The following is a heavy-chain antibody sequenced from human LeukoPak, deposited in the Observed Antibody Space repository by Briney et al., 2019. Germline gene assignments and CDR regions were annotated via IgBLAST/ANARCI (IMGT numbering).Heavy chain of an antibody. CDR3: AKVGAGYSGYDWYQQSYYYMDV. CDR2: ISWDGGST. V-gene: IGHV3-43*01. D-gene: IGHD5-12*01. Sequence: GGSLRLSCAASGFTFDDYTMHWVRQAPGKGLEWVSLISWDGGSTYYADSVKGRFTISRDNSKNSLYLQMNSLITEDTALYYCAKVGAGYSGYDWYQQSYYYMDVWGKGTTVTVSS. CDR1: GFTFDDYT. J-gene: IGHJ6*03.